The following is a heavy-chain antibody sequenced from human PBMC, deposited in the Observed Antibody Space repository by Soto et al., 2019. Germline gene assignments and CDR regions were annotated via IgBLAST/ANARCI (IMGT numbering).Heavy chain of an antibody. J-gene: IGHJ4*02. CDR1: GFTFSSYA. Sequence: QVQLVESGGGVVQPGRSLRLSCAASGFTFSSYAMHWVRQAPGKRLEWVAGISYDGSNKYYADSVEGRFTISRDNSKNTLYLQMNSLRAEDTAVYYCARLLQVVAAILPRFDYWVQGTLVTVSS. V-gene: IGHV3-30-3*01. CDR3: ARLLQVVAAILPRFDY. CDR2: ISYDGSNK. D-gene: IGHD2-15*01.